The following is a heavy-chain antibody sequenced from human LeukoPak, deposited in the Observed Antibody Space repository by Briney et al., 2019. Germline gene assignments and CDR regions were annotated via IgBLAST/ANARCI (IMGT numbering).Heavy chain of an antibody. V-gene: IGHV1-69*04. D-gene: IGHD3-22*01. CDR3: ARGGDYYDSSGYYL. J-gene: IGHJ4*02. CDR2: IIPILGIA. Sequence: VASVKVSCKASGYTFTSYGISWVRQAPGQGLEWMGRIIPILGIANYAQKFQGRVTITADKSTSTAYMELSSLRSEDTAVYYCARGGDYYDSSGYYLWGQGTLVTVSS. CDR1: GYTFTSYG.